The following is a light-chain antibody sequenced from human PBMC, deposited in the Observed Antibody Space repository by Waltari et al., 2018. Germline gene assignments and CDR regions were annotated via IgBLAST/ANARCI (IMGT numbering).Light chain of an antibody. V-gene: IGKV3-15*01. CDR1: QSVSST. J-gene: IGKJ4*01. CDR3: QQYNNWPLT. CDR2: DAS. Sequence: EIVMTQSPATLSVSPGERATLSCRASQSVSSTLAWYQQRPGQAPRLLIYDASTRATGIPARFSGSGSGTEFTLTISSLQSEDFAVYHCQQYNNWPLTFGGGTKVEIK.